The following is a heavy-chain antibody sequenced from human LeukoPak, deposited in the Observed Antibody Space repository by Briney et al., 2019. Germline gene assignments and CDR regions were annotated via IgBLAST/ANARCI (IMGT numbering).Heavy chain of an antibody. CDR2: IYPGDSDT. CDR3: ARRGDYYDSSGYSNLRY. D-gene: IGHD3-22*01. J-gene: IGHJ4*02. CDR1: GYSFTSYW. V-gene: IGHV5-51*01. Sequence: GESLKISCKGSGYSFTSYWIGWVRQMPGKGLGWMGIIYPGDSDTRYSPSFQGQVTISAAKSISTAYLQWSSLKASDTAMYYCARRGDYYDSSGYSNLRYWGQGTLVTVSS.